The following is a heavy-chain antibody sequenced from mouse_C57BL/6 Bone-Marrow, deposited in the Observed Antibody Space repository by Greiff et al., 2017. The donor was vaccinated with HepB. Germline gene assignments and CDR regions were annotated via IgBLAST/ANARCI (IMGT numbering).Heavy chain of an antibody. CDR1: GYTFTSYW. CDR2: IYPGSGST. CDR3: AREGDYSNYED. V-gene: IGHV1-55*01. J-gene: IGHJ2*01. D-gene: IGHD2-5*01. Sequence: QVQLQQSGAELVKPGASVKMSCKASGYTFTSYWITWVKQRPGQGLEWIGDIYPGSGSTNYNEKFKSKATLTVDTSSSTAYMQLSSLTSEDSAVYYCAREGDYSNYEDWGQGTTLTVSS.